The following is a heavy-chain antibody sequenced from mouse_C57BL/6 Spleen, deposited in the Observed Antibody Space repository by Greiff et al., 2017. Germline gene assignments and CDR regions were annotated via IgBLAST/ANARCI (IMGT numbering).Heavy chain of an antibody. CDR1: GFTFSSYG. D-gene: IGHD1-1*01. J-gene: IGHJ3*01. CDR3: ARQGYYGSSPAWFAY. Sequence: EVNVVESGGDLVKPGGSLKLSCAASGFTFSSYGMSWVRQTPDKRLEWVATISSGGSYTYYPDSVKGRFTISRDNAKNTLYLQMSSLKSEDTAMYYCARQGYYGSSPAWFAYWGQGTLVTVSA. V-gene: IGHV5-6*01. CDR2: ISSGGSYT.